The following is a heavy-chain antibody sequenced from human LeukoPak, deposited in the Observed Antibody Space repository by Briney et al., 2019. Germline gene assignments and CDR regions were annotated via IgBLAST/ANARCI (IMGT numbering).Heavy chain of an antibody. CDR2: ISSSSSTI. CDR3: ARVSGYCSSNSCYEVYFDY. V-gene: IGHV3-48*04. D-gene: IGHD2-2*01. CDR1: GFTFSSYS. Sequence: GGSLRLSCAASGFTFSSYSMNWVRQAPGKGLEWVSYISSSSSTIYYADSVKGRFTISRDNAKNSLYLQMNSLRAEDTAVYYCARVSGYCSSNSCYEVYFDYWGQGTLVTVSS. J-gene: IGHJ4*02.